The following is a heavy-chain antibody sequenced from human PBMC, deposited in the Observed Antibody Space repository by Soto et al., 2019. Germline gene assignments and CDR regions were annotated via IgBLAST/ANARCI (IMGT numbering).Heavy chain of an antibody. V-gene: IGHV3-11*01. CDR3: ARDEYRSSWYGISYYGIDV. CDR2: ISSSGSTI. D-gene: IGHD6-13*01. Sequence: GGSLRLSCAASGFTFSDYYMSWIRQAPGKGLEWVSYISSSGSTIYYADSVKGRFTISRDNAKNSLYLQMNSLRAEDTAVYYCARDEYRSSWYGISYYGIDVWGPGTPVTVYS. J-gene: IGHJ6*02. CDR1: GFTFSDYY.